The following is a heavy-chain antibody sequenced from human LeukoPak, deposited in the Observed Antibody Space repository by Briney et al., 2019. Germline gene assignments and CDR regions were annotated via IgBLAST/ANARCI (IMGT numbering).Heavy chain of an antibody. Sequence: GGSLRLSCAASGFTFSSYAMTWVRQAPGKGLEWVSTITNIGADTYYADSVKGRFTISRDNSKNTLHLHMHSLRAEDSAIYYCAKNSERYCGGDCFPWGQGTLVSVSS. CDR1: GFTFSSYA. D-gene: IGHD2-21*02. J-gene: IGHJ5*02. CDR2: ITNIGADT. CDR3: AKNSERYCGGDCFP. V-gene: IGHV3-23*01.